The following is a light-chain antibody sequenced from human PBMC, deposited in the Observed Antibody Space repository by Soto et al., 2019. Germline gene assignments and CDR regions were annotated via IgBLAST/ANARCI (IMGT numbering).Light chain of an antibody. Sequence: EIVLTQSPATLSLSPGEGATLSCRARQTINNYLAWYQQKPGQAPRLLIYDATIRATGVPGRFSGSGSGTDFTLTISNVEPEDFAIYYCQQRSDWLTFGGGTKVEI. CDR1: QTINNY. CDR3: QQRSDWLT. V-gene: IGKV3-11*01. J-gene: IGKJ4*01. CDR2: DAT.